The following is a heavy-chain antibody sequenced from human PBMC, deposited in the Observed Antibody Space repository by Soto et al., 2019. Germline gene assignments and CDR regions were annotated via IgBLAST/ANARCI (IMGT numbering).Heavy chain of an antibody. CDR1: GFTFSSYS. Sequence: PGGSLRLSCAASGFTFSSYSMNWVRQAPWKGLEWVSSISGTSRYIYYADSVRGRFTISRDNAKNTLYLQMNSLIAEDTAVYYCAYRTGFDYWGQGALVTVSS. CDR2: ISGTSRYI. J-gene: IGHJ4*02. V-gene: IGHV3-21*04. CDR3: AYRTGFDY.